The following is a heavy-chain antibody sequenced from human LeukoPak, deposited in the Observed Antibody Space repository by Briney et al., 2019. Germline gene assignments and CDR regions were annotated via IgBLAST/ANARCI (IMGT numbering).Heavy chain of an antibody. V-gene: IGHV3-23*01. CDR1: GFTFSIYA. J-gene: IGHJ5*02. CDR3: AKEVKAATNWFDP. D-gene: IGHD6-25*01. CDR2: ISGSDAST. Sequence: GGSLRLSCAASGFTFSIYAMSWVRQAPGKGLEWVSAISGSDASTYYADSVKGRFTISRDNLKNTLYLQMNSLGAEDTAVYFCAKEVKAATNWFDPWGQGTLVTVSS.